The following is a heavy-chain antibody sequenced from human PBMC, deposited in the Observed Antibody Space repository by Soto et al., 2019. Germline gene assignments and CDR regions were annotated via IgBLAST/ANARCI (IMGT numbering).Heavy chain of an antibody. CDR1: GFTFNTYA. Sequence: EVQLLESGGGLVQPGGSLRLSFAASGFTFNTYAMSWVRQAPGKGLEWVSAIGSDGTAIQYADSVKGRFTISKDNSKDTLYLQMNSLRAEDTAVYYCAKPGLTVAGTRYFDRWGQGTLVTVSS. J-gene: IGHJ4*02. CDR3: AKPGLTVAGTRYFDR. V-gene: IGHV3-23*05. CDR2: IGSDGTAI. D-gene: IGHD6-19*01.